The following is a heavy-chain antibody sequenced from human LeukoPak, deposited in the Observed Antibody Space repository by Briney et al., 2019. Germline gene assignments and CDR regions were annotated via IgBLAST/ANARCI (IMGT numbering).Heavy chain of an antibody. J-gene: IGHJ2*01. V-gene: IGHV4-59*01. CDR3: ARDKGPYWYFDL. CDR2: IYNSGGT. Sequence: SETLSLTCIVSDGSISSYYWNWIRQPPGKGLEWIGNIYNSGGTDYNPSLKSRVTISVNLSKKQISLTLSSVTAADTAVYYCARDKGPYWYFDLWGRGTLVTVSS. CDR1: DGSISSYY.